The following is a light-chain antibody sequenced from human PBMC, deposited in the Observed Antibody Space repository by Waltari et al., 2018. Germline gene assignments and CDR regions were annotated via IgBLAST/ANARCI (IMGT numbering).Light chain of an antibody. CDR2: GAS. Sequence: ELVLTQSPGPLSLSPGERATPSCRASQSVRTYLAWYQQKPGQAPRLLIYGASTRATGIPDRFSGSGSGTDFSLTISRLEPEDAAVYYCQNHERLPATFGQGTKVEIK. J-gene: IGKJ1*01. CDR1: QSVRTY. CDR3: QNHERLPAT. V-gene: IGKV3-20*01.